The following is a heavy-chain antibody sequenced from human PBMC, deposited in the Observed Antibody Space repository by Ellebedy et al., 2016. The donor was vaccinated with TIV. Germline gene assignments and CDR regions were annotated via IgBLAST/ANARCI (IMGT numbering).Heavy chain of an antibody. D-gene: IGHD5-18*01. Sequence: PGGSLRLSCAASEFTFSSYWIHWVRQTPGKGLVWVSRFSPDGRGTSYAYSVKGRFTISRDNAKNTMYLQMNSLRAEDTAVYYCATGPYSYGWGYWGQGTLVTVSS. CDR1: EFTFSSYW. V-gene: IGHV3-74*01. CDR2: FSPDGRGT. J-gene: IGHJ4*02. CDR3: ATGPYSYGWGY.